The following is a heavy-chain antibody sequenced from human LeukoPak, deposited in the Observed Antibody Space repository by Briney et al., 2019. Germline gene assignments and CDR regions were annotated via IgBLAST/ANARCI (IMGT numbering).Heavy chain of an antibody. J-gene: IGHJ3*02. CDR2: INPNSGDT. V-gene: IGHV1-2*02. CDR1: GYTFTGYY. Sequence: ASVKVSCKASGYTFTGYYMHWLRQAPGQGLEWMGWINPNSGDTHYAQKFQSRVTMTRDTSISTAYMELTRLRSDDTAVYYCASPKQWRNVFDIWGQGTMVTVSS. CDR3: ASPKQWRNVFDI. D-gene: IGHD6-19*01.